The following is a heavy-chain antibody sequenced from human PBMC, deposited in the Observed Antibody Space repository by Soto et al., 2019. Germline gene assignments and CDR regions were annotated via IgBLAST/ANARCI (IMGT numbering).Heavy chain of an antibody. J-gene: IGHJ4*02. V-gene: IGHV4-31*11. D-gene: IGHD2-8*02. Sequence: PSETLSLTCAVSGVSLSSDASYWSWIRQHPGKGLEWIGYISYSGSTYYNPSLKSRVTMSVDTSKNHFSLKLTSVTAADTAVYYCARYLFRDTWSKFDYWGQGTLVTVSS. CDR1: GVSLSSDASY. CDR2: ISYSGST. CDR3: ARYLFRDTWSKFDY.